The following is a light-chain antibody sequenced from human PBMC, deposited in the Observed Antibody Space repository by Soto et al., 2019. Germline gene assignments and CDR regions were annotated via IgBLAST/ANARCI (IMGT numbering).Light chain of an antibody. Sequence: TVLTQSPGTLSLSPGERATLSCRASQSVSNSYLAWYQQKPGQPPRLLIYGASRRATDIPDRFSGSGSGTDFTLTISRLEPEDFAVYYCQQYGTSPQTFGQGTKVDIK. V-gene: IGKV3-20*01. CDR3: QQYGTSPQT. J-gene: IGKJ1*01. CDR2: GAS. CDR1: QSVSNSY.